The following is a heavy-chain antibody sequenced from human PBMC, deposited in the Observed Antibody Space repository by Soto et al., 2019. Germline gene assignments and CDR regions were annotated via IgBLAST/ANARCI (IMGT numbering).Heavy chain of an antibody. Sequence: GGSLRLSCAASGFTFSSYAMSWVRQAPGKGLEWVSAISGSGGSTYYADSVKGRFTISRDNSKNTLYLQMNSLRAEDTAVYYCAKDPQTVLRFLEWLLWFDYWGQGTLVTV. CDR1: GFTFSSYA. J-gene: IGHJ4*02. D-gene: IGHD3-3*01. CDR3: AKDPQTVLRFLEWLLWFDY. V-gene: IGHV3-23*01. CDR2: ISGSGGST.